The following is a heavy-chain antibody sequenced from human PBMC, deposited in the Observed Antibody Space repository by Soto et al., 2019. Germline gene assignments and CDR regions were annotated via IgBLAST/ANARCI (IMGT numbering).Heavy chain of an antibody. CDR2: INHSVST. D-gene: IGHD2-2*01. Sequence: SETLSLTCAVYGGSFSGYYWSWIRQHPGKGLEWIGEINHSVSTNYNPSLKSRVTISVDTSKNQFSLKLSSVTAADTAVYYCARGFFRYQLSPGNWCEHWGQGTMVSVSS. V-gene: IGHV4-34*01. CDR3: ARGFFRYQLSPGNWCEH. J-gene: IGHJ5*02. CDR1: GGSFSGYY.